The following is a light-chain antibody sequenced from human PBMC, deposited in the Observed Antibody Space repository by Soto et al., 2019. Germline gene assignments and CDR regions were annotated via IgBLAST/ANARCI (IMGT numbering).Light chain of an antibody. Sequence: QPVLTQPPSASGTPGQRVTISCSGSSSNIGRNTVNWYQQLPGTAPKLLIYSDNQRPSGVPDRFSVSKSGTSVSLAISGLQSEDEADYYCLAWDDSLNGMVFGGGTKLTVL. V-gene: IGLV1-44*01. CDR1: SSNIGRNT. CDR2: SDN. CDR3: LAWDDSLNGMV. J-gene: IGLJ2*01.